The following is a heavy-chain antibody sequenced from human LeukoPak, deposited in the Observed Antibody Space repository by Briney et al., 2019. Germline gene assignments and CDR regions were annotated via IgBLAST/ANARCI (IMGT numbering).Heavy chain of an antibody. CDR1: GGSISNYY. CDR3: ARVGDYGDYLDY. D-gene: IGHD4-17*01. Sequence: SETLSLTCTVSGGSISNYYWSWIRQPAGRGLEWIGRVHSSGSTYYNPSLKIRVTMSADTSQNHFSLKLTSVTAADTAVYYCARVGDYGDYLDYWGQGTLVTVSS. V-gene: IGHV4-4*07. CDR2: VHSSGST. J-gene: IGHJ4*02.